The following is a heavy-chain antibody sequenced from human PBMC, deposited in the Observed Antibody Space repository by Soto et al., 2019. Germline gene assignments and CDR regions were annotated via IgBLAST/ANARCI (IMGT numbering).Heavy chain of an antibody. V-gene: IGHV4-30-4*01. CDR3: ARDSWLTNSVGGRTYSYYFGFDV. D-gene: IGHD3-10*01. CDR2: INYSGST. J-gene: IGHJ6*02. Sequence: QVQLQESGPGLVKPSQTLSLTCTVSSGSITSGEYYWSWIRQPPGKGLEWIGHINYSGSTNFNPSLKSRLTMSIDTSKSQFSLKLSSVTAADAAIYYCARDSWLTNSVGGRTYSYYFGFDVWGQGTTVTVSS. CDR1: SGSITSGEYY.